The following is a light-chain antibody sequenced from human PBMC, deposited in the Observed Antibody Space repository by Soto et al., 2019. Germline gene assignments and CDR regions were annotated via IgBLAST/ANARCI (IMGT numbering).Light chain of an antibody. Sequence: EILLTQSPCTLALSPGERATLSCRASQSVSSNLAWYQQKPGQAPRLLIYGASTRATGIPDRFSGSGSGTDLILTISRLEHEDFAVYYCQQYGNSPQTFGQGTKV. CDR2: GAS. J-gene: IGKJ1*01. V-gene: IGKV3-20*01. CDR3: QQYGNSPQT. CDR1: QSVSSN.